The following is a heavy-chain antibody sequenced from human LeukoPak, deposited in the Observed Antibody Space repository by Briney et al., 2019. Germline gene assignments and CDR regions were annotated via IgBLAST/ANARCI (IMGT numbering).Heavy chain of an antibody. CDR2: IYHSGST. CDR1: GGSISSGGYS. Sequence: SETLSLTCAVSGGSISSGGYSWSWIRQPPGKGLEWIGYIYHSGSTYYNPSLKSRVTISVDRSKNQFSLKLSSVTAADTAVYYCARVSILTGDDYWGQGTLVTVSS. D-gene: IGHD7-27*01. J-gene: IGHJ4*02. V-gene: IGHV4-30-2*01. CDR3: ARVSILTGDDY.